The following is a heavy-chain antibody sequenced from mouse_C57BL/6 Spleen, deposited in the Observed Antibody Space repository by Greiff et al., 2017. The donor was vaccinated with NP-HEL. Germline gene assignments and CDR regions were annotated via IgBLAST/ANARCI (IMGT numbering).Heavy chain of an antibody. V-gene: IGHV1-64*01. Sequence: QVLLKQPGAELVKPGASVKLSCKASGYTFTSYWMHWVKQRPGQGLEWIGMIHPNSGSTNYTEKFKSKATLTVDKSSRTAYMQLSRLTSEDSAVYYCARGFYNGYYGGFAYWGQGTLVTVSA. CDR2: IHPNSGST. CDR1: GYTFTSYW. CDR3: ARGFYNGYYGGFAY. D-gene: IGHD2-3*01. J-gene: IGHJ3*01.